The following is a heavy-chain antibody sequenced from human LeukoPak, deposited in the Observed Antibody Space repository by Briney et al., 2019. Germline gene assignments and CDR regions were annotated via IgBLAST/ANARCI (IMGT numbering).Heavy chain of an antibody. D-gene: IGHD5-24*01. CDR1: GYTFNTYF. J-gene: IGHJ4*02. V-gene: IGHV5-51*01. CDR3: ARREVARGPFYFDY. CDR2: IYPGDSQT. Sequence: SGESLKISCKGSGYTFNTYFIVWVRQMPGKGLEWMGIIYPGDSQTSYSPSFQGQVIISADKSISTAYLQWSSLKASDTAMYYCARREVARGPFYFDYWGQGTLVTVSS.